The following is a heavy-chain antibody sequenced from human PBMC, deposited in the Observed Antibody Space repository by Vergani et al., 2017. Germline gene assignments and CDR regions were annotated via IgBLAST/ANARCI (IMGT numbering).Heavy chain of an antibody. J-gene: IGHJ6*02. V-gene: IGHV3-9*01. CDR3: ASDVSRGSTTYGMDV. D-gene: IGHD2-2*01. CDR1: GFTFDDYA. CDR2: ISWNSGSI. Sequence: EVQLVESGGGLVQPGRSLRLSCAASGFTFDDYAMHWVRQAPGKGLEWVSGISWNSGSIGYADSVKGRFTISRDNAKNSLYLQMNRLRAEDTALYYCASDVSRGSTTYGMDVWGQGTTVTVSS.